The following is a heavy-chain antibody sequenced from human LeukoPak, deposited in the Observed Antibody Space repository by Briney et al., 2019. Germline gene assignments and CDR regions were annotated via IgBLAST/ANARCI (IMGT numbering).Heavy chain of an antibody. CDR2: MNPNSGNA. Sequence: ASVKVSCKASGYTFTSYDINWVRQATGQGLEWMGWMNPNSGNAGYAQKFQGRVTMTRNTSISTAYMELSSLRSEDTAVYHCARGPGEDDYGDYGGGNWFDPWGQGTLVTVSS. D-gene: IGHD4-17*01. V-gene: IGHV1-8*01. CDR1: GYTFTSYD. J-gene: IGHJ5*02. CDR3: ARGPGEDDYGDYGGGNWFDP.